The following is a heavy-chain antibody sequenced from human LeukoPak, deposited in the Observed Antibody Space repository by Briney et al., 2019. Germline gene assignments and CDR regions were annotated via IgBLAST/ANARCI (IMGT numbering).Heavy chain of an antibody. D-gene: IGHD3-3*01. Sequence: KPSETLSLTCAVYGGSFSGYYWSWIRQPPGKGLEWIGEINHSGSTNYNPSLKSRVTISVDTSKNQFSLKLSSVTAADTAVYYCARRRLEWLLRSGYFDLWGRGTLVTVSS. J-gene: IGHJ2*01. CDR1: GGSFSGYY. V-gene: IGHV4-34*01. CDR2: INHSGST. CDR3: ARRRLEWLLRSGYFDL.